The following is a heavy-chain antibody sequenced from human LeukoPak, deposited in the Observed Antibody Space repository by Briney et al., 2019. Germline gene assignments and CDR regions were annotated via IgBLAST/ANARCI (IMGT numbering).Heavy chain of an antibody. J-gene: IGHJ4*02. D-gene: IGHD1-26*01. Sequence: GASEKVSCKVSGYTLTELSLHWVRQAPGKGLEWMGGLDPEDGEMIYSQKFQGRVTMTEDTSTDIAYMEMSSLRSEDTAVYYCATGRTKWDLLNYWGQGTLVTVSS. CDR2: LDPEDGEM. V-gene: IGHV1-24*01. CDR1: GYTLTELS. CDR3: ATGRTKWDLLNY.